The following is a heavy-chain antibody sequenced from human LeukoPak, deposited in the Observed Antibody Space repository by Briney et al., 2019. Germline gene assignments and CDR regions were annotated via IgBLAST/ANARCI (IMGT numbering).Heavy chain of an antibody. V-gene: IGHV1-2*02. CDR2: INPNSGGT. D-gene: IGHD1-14*01. Sequence: ASVKVSCKASGYTFIDHYMHWVRQAPGQGLEWMGWINPNSGGTEYAQQFQGRVSMTRGTSISTAYMELSRLRSDDTAVYYCARGSFIGMTPPGFDSWGQGTLVTVSS. CDR1: GYTFIDHY. J-gene: IGHJ4*02. CDR3: ARGSFIGMTPPGFDS.